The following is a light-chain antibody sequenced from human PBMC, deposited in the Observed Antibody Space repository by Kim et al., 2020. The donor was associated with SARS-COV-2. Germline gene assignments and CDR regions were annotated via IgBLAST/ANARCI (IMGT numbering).Light chain of an antibody. CDR2: QDT. Sequence: VSPGQTATITCSGHELGNKYVAWYQQKPGQPPVLVIYQDTKRPSGIPERFSGSNSVNTATLTISGVQTVDGADYSCQAWDSSTAFFGGGTQLTVL. CDR3: QAWDSSTAF. J-gene: IGLJ2*01. V-gene: IGLV3-1*01. CDR1: ELGNKY.